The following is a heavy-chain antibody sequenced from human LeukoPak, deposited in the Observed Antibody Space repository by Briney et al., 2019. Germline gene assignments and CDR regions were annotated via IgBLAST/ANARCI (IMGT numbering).Heavy chain of an antibody. J-gene: IGHJ6*02. V-gene: IGHV3-15*01. CDR1: GFTFSNAW. CDR2: IKSKTDGGTT. Sequence: GGSLRLSCAAPGFTFSNAWMSWVRHAPGEGLGWVGHIKSKTDGGTTDYAAPLKGRFTISRDDSKNTLYLQMNSLKTDDTAVYYCTTDPVVVVTGAPDYYGMDVWGQGTTVTVSS. CDR3: TTDPVVVVTGAPDYYGMDV. D-gene: IGHD3-22*01.